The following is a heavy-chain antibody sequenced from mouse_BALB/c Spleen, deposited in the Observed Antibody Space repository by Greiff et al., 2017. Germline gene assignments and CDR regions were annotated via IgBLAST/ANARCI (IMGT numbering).Heavy chain of an antibody. D-gene: IGHD1-1*01. J-gene: IGHJ1*01. V-gene: IGHV1-7*01. CDR3: ARDTTVGYFDV. CDR1: GYTFTSYW. Sequence: VKLQESGAELAKPGASVKMSCKASGYTFTSYWMHWVKQRPGQGLEWIGYINPSTGYTEYNQKFKDKATLTADKSSSTAYMQLSSLTSEDSAVYYCARDTTVGYFDVWGAGTTVTVSS. CDR2: INPSTGYT.